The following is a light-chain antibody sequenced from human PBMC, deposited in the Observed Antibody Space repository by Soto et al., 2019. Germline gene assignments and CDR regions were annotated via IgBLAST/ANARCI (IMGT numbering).Light chain of an antibody. J-gene: IGKJ1*01. CDR1: ESINNR. Sequence: HLTQSPSTLSASVRVRVTLTCRASESINNRLAWYQRKPGRAPNVLIYKASILESGVPSRFSGSGAGTEFSLTISSLHPDDFATYYCQHCKTYSSTFGQGTKVEIK. CDR3: QHCKTYSST. CDR2: KAS. V-gene: IGKV1-5*03.